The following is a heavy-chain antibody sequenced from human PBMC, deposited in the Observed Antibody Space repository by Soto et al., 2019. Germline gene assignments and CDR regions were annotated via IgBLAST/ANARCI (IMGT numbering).Heavy chain of an antibody. Sequence: QVQLVESGGGVVQPGRSLRLSCAASGFTFSSYGMHWVRQAPGKGLEWVAVISYDGSNKYYADSVKGRFTISRDNSKNTLYLQMNSLRAEDTAVYYCAKVFRCSGGSCYRVGGFDPWGQGTLVTVSS. D-gene: IGHD2-15*01. CDR2: ISYDGSNK. J-gene: IGHJ5*02. CDR1: GFTFSSYG. V-gene: IGHV3-30*18. CDR3: AKVFRCSGGSCYRVGGFDP.